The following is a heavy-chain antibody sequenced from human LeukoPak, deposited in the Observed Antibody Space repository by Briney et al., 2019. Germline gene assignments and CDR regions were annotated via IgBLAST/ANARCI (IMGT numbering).Heavy chain of an antibody. V-gene: IGHV4-34*01. CDR2: INHSGST. CDR1: GGSFRGYY. J-gene: IGHJ3*02. CDR3: ARDNLYGSGSYYTALVDAFDI. Sequence: SETLPLTCAVYGGSFRGYYWSWIRQPPGKGLEWSGEINHSGSTNYNPSLKSRVTISVDTSKNQFSLKLSSVTAADTAVYYCARDNLYGSGSYYTALVDAFDIWGQGTMVTVSS. D-gene: IGHD3-10*01.